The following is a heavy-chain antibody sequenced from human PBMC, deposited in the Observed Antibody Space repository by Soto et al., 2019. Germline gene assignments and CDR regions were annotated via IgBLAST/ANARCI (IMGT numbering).Heavy chain of an antibody. CDR1: GGSISSYY. Sequence: PSETLSLTYTVSGGSISSYYWSWIRQPPGKGLEWIGEINHSGSTNYNPSLKSRVTISVDTSKNQFSLKLSSVTAGDTAVYYCARGGGIAAAVDYWGHGTLVTVSS. V-gene: IGHV4-34*01. CDR2: INHSGST. D-gene: IGHD6-13*01. J-gene: IGHJ4*01. CDR3: ARGGGIAAAVDY.